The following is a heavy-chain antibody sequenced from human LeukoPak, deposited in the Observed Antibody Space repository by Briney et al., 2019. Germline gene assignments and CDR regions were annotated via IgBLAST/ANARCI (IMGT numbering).Heavy chain of an antibody. CDR3: ARDLGSGFIFTRPNWFDP. D-gene: IGHD6-19*01. CDR1: GGTFSSYT. CDR2: IIPILGIA. Sequence: SVKVSCKASGGTFSSYTISWVRQAPGQGLEWVGRIIPILGIANYAQKFQGRVTITADKSTSTAYMELSSLRSEDTAVYYCARDLGSGFIFTRPNWFDPWGQGTLVTVSS. V-gene: IGHV1-69*04. J-gene: IGHJ5*02.